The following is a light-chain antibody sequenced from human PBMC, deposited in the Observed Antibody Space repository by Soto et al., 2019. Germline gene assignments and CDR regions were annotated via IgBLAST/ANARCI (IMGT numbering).Light chain of an antibody. CDR3: QRYDGY. V-gene: IGKV1-5*01. CDR2: DAS. Sequence: DLQMTQSPSTLSASVGDRVTITCRASQTISTWLAWYQQKPGKAPKLLIYDASTLESGVPSRFSGSGSGTEFTLTIRSLQPDDFATYYCQRYDGYFGGGTRVEIK. J-gene: IGKJ4*01. CDR1: QTISTW.